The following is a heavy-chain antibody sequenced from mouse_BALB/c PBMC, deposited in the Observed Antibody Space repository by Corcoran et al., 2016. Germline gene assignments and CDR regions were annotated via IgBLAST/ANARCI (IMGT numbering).Heavy chain of an antibody. CDR1: GYSFPGYY. J-gene: IGHJ4*01. CDR2: INPYNGAT. D-gene: IGHD1-2*01. Sequence: EVQLQQSGPELVKPGASVKISCKASGYSFPGYYMHWVKQSHVKSLEWIGRINPYNGATSYNQNFKDKASLTVDKSSSTAYMELHSLTSEDSAVYYCARGGTATPYYAMDYWGQGTSVTVSS. V-gene: IGHV1-26*01. CDR3: ARGGTATPYYAMDY.